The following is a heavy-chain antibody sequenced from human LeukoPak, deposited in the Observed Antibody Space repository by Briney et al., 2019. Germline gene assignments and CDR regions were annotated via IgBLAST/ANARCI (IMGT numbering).Heavy chain of an antibody. V-gene: IGHV3-33*01. CDR1: GFTLSSHG. J-gene: IGHJ4*02. D-gene: IGHD3-16*01. CDR3: ARDLSFGGLDF. Sequence: PGGSLRLSCAASGFTLSSHGMHWVRQAPGKGLEWVAGMWYDGSKEDYADSVKGRFTIPRDMSKNTLNLQMNSLRVEDTAMFYCARDLSFGGLDFRGQGTLVTVSS. CDR2: MWYDGSKE.